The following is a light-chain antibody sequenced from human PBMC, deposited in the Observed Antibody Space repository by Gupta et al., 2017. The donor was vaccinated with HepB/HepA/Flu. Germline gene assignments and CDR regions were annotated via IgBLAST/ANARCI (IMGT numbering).Light chain of an antibody. J-gene: IGKJ5*01. CDR1: QSVLYSSNNKNY. Sequence: DIVMTQSPDSLAVSLGERATIKCKSSQSVLYSSNNKNYLAWYQQKPGQPPKLLIYWASTRESGVPDRFSGSGSGTDFTLTISSLQAEDVAVYYCQQYYSTPPVTFGQGTRLEIK. V-gene: IGKV4-1*01. CDR3: QQYYSTPPVT. CDR2: WAS.